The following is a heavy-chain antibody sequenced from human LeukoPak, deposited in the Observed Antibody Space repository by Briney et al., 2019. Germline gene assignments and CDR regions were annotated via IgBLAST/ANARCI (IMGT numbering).Heavy chain of an antibody. CDR2: INHSGST. CDR1: GGSFSGYH. Sequence: SETLSLTCAVYGGSFSGYHWSWIRQPPGKGLEWIGEINHSGSTNYNPSLKSRVTISVDTSKNQFSLKLSSVTAADTAVYYCARYPAPEDYYYGMDVWGQGTTVTVSS. V-gene: IGHV4-34*01. J-gene: IGHJ6*02. CDR3: ARYPAPEDYYYGMDV. D-gene: IGHD6-25*01.